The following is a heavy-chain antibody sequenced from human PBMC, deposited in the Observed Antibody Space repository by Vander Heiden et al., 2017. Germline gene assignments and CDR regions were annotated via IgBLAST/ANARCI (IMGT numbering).Heavy chain of an antibody. CDR2: IYWNDDK. Sequence: ITLKESGPTLGKPTKTRTLTCNLAGLSISNRDVGVGWIRQPPGKALEWLALIYWNDDKRYSPSLKSRLTITKDTSKNQVDLTMTNMDPVDTATYYCAHRLGYYYDSSGQVGAFDIWGQGTMVTVSS. CDR3: AHRLGYYYDSSGQVGAFDI. J-gene: IGHJ3*02. D-gene: IGHD3-22*01. CDR1: GLSISNRDVG. V-gene: IGHV2-5*01.